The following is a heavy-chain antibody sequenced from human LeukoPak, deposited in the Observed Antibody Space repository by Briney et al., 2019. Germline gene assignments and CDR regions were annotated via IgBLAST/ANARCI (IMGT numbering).Heavy chain of an antibody. Sequence: GGSLRLSCAASGFTFSSYAMSWVRQAPGKGLEWVSSIFGSGTGTHYADSVKGRFTISRDNSKNTLYLQMNSLRAEDTAIYYCAKDLISPRSVGSSEKVDYWGQGTLVTVSS. D-gene: IGHD3-10*01. V-gene: IGHV3-23*01. CDR1: GFTFSSYA. CDR3: AKDLISPRSVGSSEKVDY. J-gene: IGHJ4*02. CDR2: IFGSGTGT.